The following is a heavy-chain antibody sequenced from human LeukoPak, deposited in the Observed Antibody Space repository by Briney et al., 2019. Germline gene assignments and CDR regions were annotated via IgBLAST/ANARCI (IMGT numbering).Heavy chain of an antibody. CDR2: ISSSSSYI. Sequence: GGSLRLSCAASGFTFSSYSMNWVRQAPGKGLEWVSSISSSSSYIYYADSVKGRFTISRDNAKNSLYLQMNSLRAEDTAVYYCAREGPGYCTNGVCASDDYWGQGTLVTVSS. J-gene: IGHJ4*02. CDR3: AREGPGYCTNGVCASDDY. CDR1: GFTFSSYS. V-gene: IGHV3-21*01. D-gene: IGHD2-8*01.